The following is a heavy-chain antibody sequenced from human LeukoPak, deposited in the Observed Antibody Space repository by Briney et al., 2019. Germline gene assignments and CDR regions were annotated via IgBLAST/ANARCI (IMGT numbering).Heavy chain of an antibody. V-gene: IGHV3-30*03. CDR2: ISYDGSSK. CDR3: ARQQDTTNPGY. Sequence: PGRSLRLSCAASGFTFSSYGMHWVRQASGKGLEWVAVISYDGSSKYYADSVKGRFTISRDNSKNTLYLQMNGLRAEDTAVYYCARQQDTTNPGYWGQGTLVTVSS. D-gene: IGHD5-18*01. CDR1: GFTFSSYG. J-gene: IGHJ4*02.